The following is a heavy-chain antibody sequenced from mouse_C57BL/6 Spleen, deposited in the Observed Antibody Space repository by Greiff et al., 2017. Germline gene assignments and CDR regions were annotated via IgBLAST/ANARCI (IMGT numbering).Heavy chain of an antibody. Sequence: VQLQQSGPELVKPGASVKISCKASGYAFSSSWMNWVKQRPGKGLEWIGRIYPGDGDTNYNGKFKGKATLTADKSSSTAYMQLSSLTSEDSAVYFCARGGDYDSYCDYWGQGTTLTVSS. D-gene: IGHD2-4*01. CDR1: GYAFSSSW. V-gene: IGHV1-82*01. J-gene: IGHJ2*01. CDR3: ARGGDYDSYCDY. CDR2: IYPGDGDT.